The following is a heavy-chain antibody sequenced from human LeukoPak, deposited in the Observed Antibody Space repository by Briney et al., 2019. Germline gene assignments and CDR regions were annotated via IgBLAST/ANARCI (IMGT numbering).Heavy chain of an antibody. D-gene: IGHD6-13*01. J-gene: IGHJ4*02. V-gene: IGHV4-39*01. CDR3: ARTRIAAAGTLKYYFDY. CDR1: GGSISSSSYY. CDR2: VYYSGST. Sequence: SETLSLTCTVSGGSISSSSYYWGWIRQPPGKGLEWIGRVYYSGSTYYNPSLKSRVTISVDTSKNQFSLKLSSVTAADTAVYYCARTRIAAAGTLKYYFDYWGQGTLVTVSS.